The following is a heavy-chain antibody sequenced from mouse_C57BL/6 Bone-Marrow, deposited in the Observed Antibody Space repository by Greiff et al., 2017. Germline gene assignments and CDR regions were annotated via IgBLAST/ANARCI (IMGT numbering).Heavy chain of an antibody. D-gene: IGHD1-1*01. CDR3: ARGSTTVVARGFDY. V-gene: IGHV1-55*01. Sequence: VQLQQPGAELVKPGASVKMSCKASGYTFTSYWITWVKQRPGQGLEWIGDIYPGSGSTNYNEKFKSKATLTVDTSSSTAYMQLSSLTSEDSAVYYCARGSTTVVARGFDYWGQGTTLTVSS. J-gene: IGHJ2*01. CDR2: IYPGSGST. CDR1: GYTFTSYW.